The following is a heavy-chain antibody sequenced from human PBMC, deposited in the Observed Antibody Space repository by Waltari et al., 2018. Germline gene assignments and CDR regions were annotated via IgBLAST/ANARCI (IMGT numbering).Heavy chain of an antibody. Sequence: EVHLVDSGGGVVRPGGSLRLSCVASGFNFYDYGMSWVRQVPGKGLEWVSGMTWDGGDTGYADFVKGRFTISRDNAKNSLFLQMDSLRAEDTALYFCARIQFYDNNDYRYFDYWGQGTLVTVSS. CDR3: ARIQFYDNNDYRYFDY. V-gene: IGHV3-20*04. CDR1: GFNFYDYG. CDR2: MTWDGGDT. D-gene: IGHD3-22*01. J-gene: IGHJ4*02.